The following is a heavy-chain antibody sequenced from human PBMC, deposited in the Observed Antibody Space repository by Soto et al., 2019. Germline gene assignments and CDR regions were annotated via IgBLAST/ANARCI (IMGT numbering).Heavy chain of an antibody. CDR2: ISAYNRNT. V-gene: IGHV1-18*01. D-gene: IGHD7-27*01. J-gene: IGHJ6*02. Sequence: ASVKVSCKASGYTFTSYGISWVRKAHGQGLEWMGWISAYNRNTNYAQKLQGRVTMTTDTSTSTAYMELRSLRSDDTAVYYCARVWGMGYYYYGMDVWCQGTTVTVSS. CDR3: ARVWGMGYYYYGMDV. CDR1: GYTFTSYG.